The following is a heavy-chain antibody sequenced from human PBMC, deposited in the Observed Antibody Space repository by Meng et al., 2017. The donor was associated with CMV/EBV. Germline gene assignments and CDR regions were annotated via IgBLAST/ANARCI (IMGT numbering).Heavy chain of an antibody. CDR1: GYTFTSYG. J-gene: IGHJ5*02. CDR3: ARGRPGIAARPGWFDP. Sequence: ASVKVSCKASGYTFTSYGISWVRQAPGQGLEWMGWISAYNGNTNYAQKFQGRVTMTRNTSISTAYMELSSLRSEDTAVYYCARGRPGIAARPGWFDPWGQGTLVTVSS. V-gene: IGHV1-18*01. CDR2: ISAYNGNT. D-gene: IGHD6-6*01.